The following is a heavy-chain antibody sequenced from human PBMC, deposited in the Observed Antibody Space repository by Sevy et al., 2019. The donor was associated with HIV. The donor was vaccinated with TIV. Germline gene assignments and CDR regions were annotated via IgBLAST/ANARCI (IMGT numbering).Heavy chain of an antibody. Sequence: SETLSLTCTVSGDSINNGNHWWSWVRQPAGKGLEWIGRIYRSGRSIMYNPSLERRVTISVDTSKNQFSLKVTSVIAADTTIYYCARDGIRRDDWHGLDVRGQGTTVTVSS. J-gene: IGHJ6*02. D-gene: IGHD3-9*01. CDR2: IYRSGRS. CDR1: GDSINNGNHW. V-gene: IGHV4-61*02. CDR3: ARDGIRRDDWHGLDV.